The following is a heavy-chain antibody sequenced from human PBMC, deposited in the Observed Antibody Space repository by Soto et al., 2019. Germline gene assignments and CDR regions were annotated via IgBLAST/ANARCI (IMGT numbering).Heavy chain of an antibody. CDR1: EGTFNSHV. CDR3: AGGDTLFESSQKYYQYGLDV. D-gene: IGHD3-3*01. Sequence: QVQLVQSRAEVKKPGSSVRVSCRASEGTFNSHVVSWVRQAPGQGLQWMGGILPLFGTTTYAHQVEGRVTITADSSTSTSYLELSGLTPGDTAVYYCAGGDTLFESSQKYYQYGLDVWGQGTTVIVSS. J-gene: IGHJ6*02. CDR2: ILPLFGTT. V-gene: IGHV1-69*01.